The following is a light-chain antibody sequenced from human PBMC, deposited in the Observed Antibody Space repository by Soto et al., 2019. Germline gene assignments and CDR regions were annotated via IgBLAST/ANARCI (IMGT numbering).Light chain of an antibody. V-gene: IGLV2-14*01. CDR1: SSDVGGYNY. CDR2: DVS. Sequence: QSALTQPASVSGSPGQSITISCTGTSSDVGGYNYVSWYQQHPGKDPKLMIYDVSNGPSGVSNRFSGSKSGNTASLTISGLQAEDEADYYCSSYTSSSTVVFGGGTKLTVL. J-gene: IGLJ2*01. CDR3: SSYTSSSTVV.